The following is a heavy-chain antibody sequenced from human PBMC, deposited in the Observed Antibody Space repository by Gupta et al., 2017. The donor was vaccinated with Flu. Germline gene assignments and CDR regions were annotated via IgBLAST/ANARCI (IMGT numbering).Heavy chain of an antibody. J-gene: IGHJ4*02. Sequence: QVQLQESGPGLVKPSETLSLRCTFSGDSGTRHYWSWIRQAPGKGLEYIGYVYNGGTTNYNPALQSRVTISEDASKKEISLKVKSVTAADTAVYYCARGLSSYRRGTYPDTYYFDSWGQGTLVTVSS. CDR1: GDSGTRHY. CDR3: ARGLSSYRRGTYPDTYYFDS. CDR2: VYNGGTT. D-gene: IGHD3-16*02. V-gene: IGHV4-59*02.